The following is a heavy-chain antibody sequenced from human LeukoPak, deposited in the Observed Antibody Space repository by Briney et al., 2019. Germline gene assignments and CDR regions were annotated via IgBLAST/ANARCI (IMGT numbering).Heavy chain of an antibody. CDR3: ARDNDSSGYHDFDY. CDR1: GGSISSYY. Sequence: PSETLSLTCTVSGGSISSYYWSWIRQPPGKGLEWIGYIYYSGSTNYNPSLKSRVTISVDTSKNQFSLKLSSVTAADTAVYYCARDNDSSGYHDFDYWGQGTLVTVSS. J-gene: IGHJ4*02. D-gene: IGHD3-22*01. CDR2: IYYSGST. V-gene: IGHV4-59*12.